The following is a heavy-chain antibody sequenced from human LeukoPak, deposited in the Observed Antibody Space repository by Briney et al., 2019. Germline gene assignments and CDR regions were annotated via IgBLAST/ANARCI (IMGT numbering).Heavy chain of an antibody. CDR3: ASLDPYSSGWYDAFDI. Sequence: GGSLRLSCAASGFSFSSYSMNWVRQAPGKGLEWVSSISSSSSYIYYPDFMKGRFTIFRDNAKNSLYLQMNSLRAEDTAVYHCASLDPYSSGWYDAFDIWGQGTMVTVSS. CDR2: ISSSSSYI. D-gene: IGHD6-19*01. CDR1: GFSFSSYS. J-gene: IGHJ3*02. V-gene: IGHV3-21*01.